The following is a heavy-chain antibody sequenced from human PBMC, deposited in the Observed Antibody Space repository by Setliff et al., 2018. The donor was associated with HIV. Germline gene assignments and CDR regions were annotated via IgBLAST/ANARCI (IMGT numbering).Heavy chain of an antibody. V-gene: IGHV1-3*01. CDR3: ARDGGPGSGWGDYSYYYSMDV. CDR2: INAGNGNT. D-gene: IGHD6-19*01. Sequence: ASVKVSCKASGYTFSKYVMQWVRQAPGQRLEWMGWINAGNGNTRYSQEFQGRVTITTDTSADTAYMELSSLRFEDTAVYYCARDGGPGSGWGDYSYYYSMDVWGKGTTVTVSS. CDR1: GYTFSKYV. J-gene: IGHJ6*04.